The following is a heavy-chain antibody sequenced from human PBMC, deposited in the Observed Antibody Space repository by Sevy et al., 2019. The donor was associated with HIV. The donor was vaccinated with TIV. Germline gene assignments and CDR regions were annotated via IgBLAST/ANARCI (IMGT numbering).Heavy chain of an antibody. Sequence: GGSLRLSCAGSGFSFRSFPIHWVRQAPGKGLEWVAYISYDGSTKYYADSVTGRFTISRDNSMSTLSLQMNSRRVTDTAISYCTRDKAQGWFDPWGQGTLVTVSS. V-gene: IGHV3-30-3*01. J-gene: IGHJ5*02. CDR2: ISYDGSTK. CDR3: TRDKAQGWFDP. CDR1: GFSFRSFP.